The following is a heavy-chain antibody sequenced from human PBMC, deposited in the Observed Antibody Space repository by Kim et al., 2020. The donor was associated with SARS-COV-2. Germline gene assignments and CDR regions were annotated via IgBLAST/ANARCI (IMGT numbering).Heavy chain of an antibody. CDR1: GGSFSGYY. J-gene: IGHJ4*02. CDR3: ARLVPAANLPDY. CDR2: INHSGIT. V-gene: IGHV4-34*01. Sequence: SETLSLTCAVYGGSFSGYYCSWIRHPPGKGLEWIGEINHSGITNNNPYLKSRVTISVDTSKNQFSLTLCSVTAGDTAVYYCARLVPAANLPDYWGEGSLGSVSS. D-gene: IGHD2-2*01.